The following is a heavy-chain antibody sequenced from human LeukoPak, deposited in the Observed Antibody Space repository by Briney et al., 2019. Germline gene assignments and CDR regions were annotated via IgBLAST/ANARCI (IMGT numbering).Heavy chain of an antibody. CDR1: GGSISSYY. Sequence: PSETLSLTCTVSGGSISSYYWSWIRQPPGKGLEWIGYIYYSGSTNYNPSLKSRVTISVDTSKNQFSLKLSSVTAADTAVYYCARVTDSSGWYFDYWGQGTLVTVSS. J-gene: IGHJ4*02. D-gene: IGHD6-19*01. CDR2: IYYSGST. V-gene: IGHV4-59*01. CDR3: ARVTDSSGWYFDY.